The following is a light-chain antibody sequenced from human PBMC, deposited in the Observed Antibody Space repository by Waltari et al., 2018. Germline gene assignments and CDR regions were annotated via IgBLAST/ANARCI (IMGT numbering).Light chain of an antibody. J-gene: IGLJ3*02. Sequence: QSVLTQPPSVSAAPGQKVTISCSGSSSNIGNNYVSWYQQLPGTAPKLLIYETTKRHPAIPDRFSGSKSGTSATLGITGLQTGDEADYYCGAWDGSLSSGVFGGGTKLTVL. CDR3: GAWDGSLSSGV. V-gene: IGLV1-51*02. CDR1: SSNIGNNY. CDR2: ETT.